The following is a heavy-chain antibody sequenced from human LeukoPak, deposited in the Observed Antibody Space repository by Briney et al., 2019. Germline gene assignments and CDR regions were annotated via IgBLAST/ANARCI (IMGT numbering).Heavy chain of an antibody. CDR3: VSPAFINF. V-gene: IGHV3-64D*06. CDR1: GFPFSTHG. Sequence: GGSLRLSCAASGFPFSTHGMHWVRQAPGKGLEHVSTIGSDGDGTYYADSVKDRFIISRDNSKNAVYLQMSSLRPADTAVYYCVSPAFINFWGQGTLVTVSS. CDR2: IGSDGDGT. J-gene: IGHJ4*01. D-gene: IGHD3-3*02.